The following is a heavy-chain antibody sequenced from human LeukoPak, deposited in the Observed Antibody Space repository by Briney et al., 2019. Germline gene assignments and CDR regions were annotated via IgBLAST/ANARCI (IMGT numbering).Heavy chain of an antibody. CDR2: IYHNGNT. CDR1: GGSISSGGYS. CDR3: ASGGYSYGFDY. D-gene: IGHD5-18*01. V-gene: IGHV4-30-2*01. J-gene: IGHJ4*02. Sequence: SQTLSLTCTVSGGSISSGGYSWSWIRQPPGKGLEWIGYIYHNGNTYYSPSLKSRVTISVDRSRNQLSLKLSSVTAADTAMYYCASGGYSYGFDYWGQGTLVTVSS.